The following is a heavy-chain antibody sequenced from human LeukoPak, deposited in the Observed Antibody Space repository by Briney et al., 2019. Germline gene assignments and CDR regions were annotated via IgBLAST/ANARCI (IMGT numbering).Heavy chain of an antibody. CDR3: ARDLHLRYFDWTIDY. Sequence: PSETLSLTCTVSGGSISSYYWSWIRQPPGKGLEWIGYIYYSGSTNYNPSLKSRVTISVDTSKNQFSLKLSSVTAADTAVYYCARDLHLRYFDWTIDYWGQGTLVTVSS. CDR1: GGSISSYY. J-gene: IGHJ4*02. D-gene: IGHD3-9*01. CDR2: IYYSGST. V-gene: IGHV4-59*12.